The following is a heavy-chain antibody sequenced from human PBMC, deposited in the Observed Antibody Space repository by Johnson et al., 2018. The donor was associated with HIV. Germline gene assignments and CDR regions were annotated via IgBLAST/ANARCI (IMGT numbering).Heavy chain of an antibody. CDR1: GFVFSDSH. Sequence: VQLVESGGGVVQPGGSLRLSCVASGFVFSDSHMSWIRQAPGKGLEWVGFIRSKAYSGTAEYAASVKGRFTISRDDSKSIAYLQMNSLKTEDTAVYYCTRARAWLDLGDAFDIWGQGTMVTVSS. CDR3: TRARAWLDLGDAFDI. V-gene: IGHV3-49*03. J-gene: IGHJ3*02. D-gene: IGHD6-19*01. CDR2: IRSKAYSGTA.